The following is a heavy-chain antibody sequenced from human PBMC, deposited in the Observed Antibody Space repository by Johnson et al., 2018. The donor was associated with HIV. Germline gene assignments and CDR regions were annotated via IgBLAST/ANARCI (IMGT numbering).Heavy chain of an antibody. CDR2: INWNGDTT. D-gene: IGHD4-17*01. V-gene: IGHV3-20*03. J-gene: IGHJ3*02. CDR3: ATLTVRSRAFDI. Sequence: MSWVRQGPGKGLEWISGINWNGDTTTYADSVKGRFTVSRDNAKTSLYLQLNGLRAEDTALYYCATLTVRSRAFDIWGQGTLVTVS.